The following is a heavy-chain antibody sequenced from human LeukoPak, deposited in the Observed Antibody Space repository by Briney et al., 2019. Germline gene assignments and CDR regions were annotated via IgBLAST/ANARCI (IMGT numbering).Heavy chain of an antibody. V-gene: IGHV4-59*01. J-gene: IGHJ4*02. CDR1: SGSISSYY. CDR2: IYYGGST. CDR3: ARLSGYSSGHYYSDY. D-gene: IGHD3-22*01. Sequence: SETLSLTCTVSSGSISSYYWSWIRQPPGKGLEWIGYIYYGGSTNYNPSLKSRVTISVDTSKNQFSLKLSSVTAAVTAVYYCARLSGYSSGHYYSDYWGQGTLVTVSS.